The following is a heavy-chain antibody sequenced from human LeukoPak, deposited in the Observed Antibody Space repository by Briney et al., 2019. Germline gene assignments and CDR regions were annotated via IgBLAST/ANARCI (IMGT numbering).Heavy chain of an antibody. Sequence: SETLSLTWTVSGGSISSYYWSWIRQPPEEGLGWVGSIYYSGSTYYNPSLKSRVTISVDTSKNQFSLKLSSVTAADTAVYYCARQGSTSYDWFDPWGQGTLVTVSS. CDR3: ARQGSTSYDWFDP. V-gene: IGHV4-59*05. J-gene: IGHJ5*02. CDR1: GGSISSYY. D-gene: IGHD2-2*01. CDR2: IYYSGST.